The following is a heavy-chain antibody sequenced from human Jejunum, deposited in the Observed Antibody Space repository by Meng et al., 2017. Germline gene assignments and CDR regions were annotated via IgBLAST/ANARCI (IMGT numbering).Heavy chain of an antibody. CDR2: MRTGGYYT. CDR1: GFTFNNYV. J-gene: IGHJ3*02. Sequence: GESLKISCAASGFTFNNYVMTWVRQAPGKGLEWVSSMRTGGYYTRYLDSVKGRFTISRDNPMHTVYLQMSSLRADDTAVYYFAEGVMSGVTYVAFEIWGQGTTVTVSS. V-gene: IGHV3-23*01. CDR3: AEGVMSGVTYVAFEI. D-gene: IGHD1-26*01.